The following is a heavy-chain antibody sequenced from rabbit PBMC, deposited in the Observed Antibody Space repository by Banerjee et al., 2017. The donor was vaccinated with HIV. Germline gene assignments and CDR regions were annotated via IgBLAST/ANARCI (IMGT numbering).Heavy chain of an antibody. Sequence: QSLEESGGGLVQPEGSLTLTCTASGFSFSSSYYMCWVRQAPGKGLEWIACIYTGSSGTTYYASWAKGRFTISKTSSTTVTLQMTSLTAADTATYFCARVDYYSDDIGDLWGPGTLVTVS. CDR1: GFSFSSSYY. D-gene: IGHD6-1*01. CDR2: IYTGSSGTT. CDR3: ARVDYYSDDIGDL. J-gene: IGHJ4*01. V-gene: IGHV1S40*01.